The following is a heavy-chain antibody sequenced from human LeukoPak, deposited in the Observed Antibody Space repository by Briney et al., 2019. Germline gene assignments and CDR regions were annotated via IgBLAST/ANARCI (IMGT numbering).Heavy chain of an antibody. D-gene: IGHD2-2*01. CDR1: GDSVSSNSAA. Sequence: SQTLSLTCAISGDSVSSNSAAWNWIRQSPSRGLEWLGRTYYRSKWHNDYAVSVKSRITINPDTSKNQFSLQLNSVTPEDTAVYYCARDRGPKYQLLTYYFDYWGQGTLVTVSS. CDR3: ARDRGPKYQLLTYYFDY. CDR2: TYYRSKWHN. V-gene: IGHV6-1*01. J-gene: IGHJ4*02.